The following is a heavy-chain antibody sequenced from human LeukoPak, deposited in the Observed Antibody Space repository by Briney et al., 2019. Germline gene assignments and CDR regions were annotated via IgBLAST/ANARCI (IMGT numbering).Heavy chain of an antibody. CDR1: DDSVSTNSAA. V-gene: IGHV6-1*01. CDR2: TYYRSKWYN. J-gene: IGHJ6*03. Sequence: SQTLSLTCAISDDSVSTNSAAWNWIRQSPSRGLEWLGRTYYRSKWYNDYAVSVKSRITIKPDTSKNQFSLQLNSVTPEDTAVYYCARGVGTTQYYYYYMDVWGKGTAVTVS. CDR3: ARGVGTTQYYYYYMDV. D-gene: IGHD1-26*01.